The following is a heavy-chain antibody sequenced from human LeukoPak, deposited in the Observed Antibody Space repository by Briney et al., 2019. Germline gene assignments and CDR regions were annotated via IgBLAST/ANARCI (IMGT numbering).Heavy chain of an antibody. V-gene: IGHV4-59*11. Sequence: SETLSLTCTVSGGSISSHYWSWIRQPPGKGLEWIGYIYYSGSTNHNPSLKSRVTISVDTSKNQFSLKLSSVTAADTAVYYCGRERFSERDNWFDPWGQGTLVTVSS. CDR2: IYYSGST. CDR3: GRERFSERDNWFDP. J-gene: IGHJ5*02. CDR1: GGSISSHY. D-gene: IGHD3-3*01.